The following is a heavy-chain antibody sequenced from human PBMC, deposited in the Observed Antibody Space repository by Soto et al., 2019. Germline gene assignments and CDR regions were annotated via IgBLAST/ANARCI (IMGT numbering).Heavy chain of an antibody. CDR1: GFTFSSYA. J-gene: IGHJ6*02. D-gene: IGHD3-9*01. CDR3: ARDFDDILTGYPHGGMDV. CDR2: ISYDGSNK. Sequence: GGSLRLSCAASGFTFSSYAMHWVRQAPGKGLEWVAVISYDGSNKYYADSVKGRFTISRDNSKNTLYLQMNSLRAEDTAVYYCARDFDDILTGYPHGGMDVWGQGTTVTVSS. V-gene: IGHV3-30-3*01.